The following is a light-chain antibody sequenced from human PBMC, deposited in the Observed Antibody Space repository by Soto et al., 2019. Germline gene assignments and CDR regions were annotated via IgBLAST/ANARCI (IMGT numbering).Light chain of an antibody. Sequence: DIQLTQSPSFLSASVGDRVTITCRASQGISSYLAWYQQKPGKAPQLLTYAASTLQSGVPSRFSGSGSGTEFTLTISSLQPEDLATYYCQQLNSYLTFGPGTKVDIK. CDR1: QGISSY. J-gene: IGKJ3*01. CDR2: AAS. V-gene: IGKV1-9*01. CDR3: QQLNSYLT.